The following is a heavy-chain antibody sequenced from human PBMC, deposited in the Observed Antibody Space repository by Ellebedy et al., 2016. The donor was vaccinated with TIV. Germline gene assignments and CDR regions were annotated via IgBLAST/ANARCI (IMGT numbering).Heavy chain of an antibody. Sequence: SVKVSXXASGFTFTRSAVQWVRQARGQRLEWIGWIVVGSGNTNYAQKFQERVTITRDMSTSTAYMELSSLRSEDTAVYYCAAAPDYDILAGYFPFDFWGQGALVTVSS. D-gene: IGHD3-9*01. CDR1: GFTFTRSA. CDR2: IVVGSGNT. J-gene: IGHJ4*02. V-gene: IGHV1-58*01. CDR3: AAAPDYDILAGYFPFDF.